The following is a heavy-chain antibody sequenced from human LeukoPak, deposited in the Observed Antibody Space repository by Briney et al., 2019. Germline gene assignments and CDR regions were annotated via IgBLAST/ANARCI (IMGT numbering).Heavy chain of an antibody. Sequence: GGSLRLSCAASGFTFSIYAMSWVRQAPGKGLEWVSAISGSGGTAYYADSVKGRFTISRDNSKNTLYLQMNSLRAEDTAVYYCAKTPYSSGFNWFDPWGQGTLVTVSS. J-gene: IGHJ5*02. CDR1: GFTFSIYA. CDR3: AKTPYSSGFNWFDP. CDR2: ISGSGGTA. V-gene: IGHV3-23*01. D-gene: IGHD6-19*01.